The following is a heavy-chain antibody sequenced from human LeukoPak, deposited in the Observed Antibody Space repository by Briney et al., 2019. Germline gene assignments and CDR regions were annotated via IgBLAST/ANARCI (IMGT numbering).Heavy chain of an antibody. J-gene: IGHJ5*02. D-gene: IGHD2-2*01. V-gene: IGHV1-2*02. CDR3: ARDWDCTSSRCQDCFDP. CDR1: GYTFTGYY. CDR2: INPNSGGT. Sequence: ASVKVSCKASGYTFTGYYMHWVRQAPGQGLEWMGWINPNSGGTNYAQKFRGRVTMTTDTSTSTAYMELRSLRSDDTAVYYCARDWDCTSSRCQDCFDPWGQGTLVIVSS.